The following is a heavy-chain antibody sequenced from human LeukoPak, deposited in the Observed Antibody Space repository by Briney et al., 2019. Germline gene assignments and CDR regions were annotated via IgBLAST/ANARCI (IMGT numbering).Heavy chain of an antibody. D-gene: IGHD3-10*01. CDR1: GGSISSSSSY. CDR2: IYYSGNT. V-gene: IGHV4-39*01. CDR3: ARQDYYGSGSYYREYYFDY. Sequence: SETLSLTCTVSGGSISSSSSYWGWIRQPPGKGLEWIGSIYYSGNTYYNPSLKSRVTISVDTSKNDFSLKLTSVTAADTAVYYCARQDYYGSGSYYREYYFDYWGQGTLVTVSS. J-gene: IGHJ4*02.